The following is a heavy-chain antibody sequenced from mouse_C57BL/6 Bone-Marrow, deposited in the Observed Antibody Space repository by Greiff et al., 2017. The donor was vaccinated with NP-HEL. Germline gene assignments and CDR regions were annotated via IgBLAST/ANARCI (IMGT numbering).Heavy chain of an antibody. D-gene: IGHD1-1*01. J-gene: IGHJ4*01. CDR3: AWGFYYYGSRGAMDY. Sequence: QVQLQQSGAELMKPGASVKLSCKATGYTFTGYWIEWVKQRPGHGLEWIGEILPGSGSTNYNEKFKGKATFTADTTSNTAYMQLSSLTTEDSAIYYCAWGFYYYGSRGAMDYWGQGTSVTVSS. CDR2: ILPGSGST. CDR1: GYTFTGYW. V-gene: IGHV1-9*01.